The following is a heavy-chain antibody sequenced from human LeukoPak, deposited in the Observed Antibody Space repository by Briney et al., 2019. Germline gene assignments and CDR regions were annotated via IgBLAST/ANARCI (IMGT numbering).Heavy chain of an antibody. CDR1: GYSFISYW. V-gene: IGHV5-51*01. J-gene: IGHJ6*03. CDR3: ARHQRDREVIFGDYYYMDV. CDR2: IYPGDSET. D-gene: IGHD3-10*01. Sequence: GESLKISCKGSGYSFISYWIGWVRQMPGKGPEWMGIIYPGDSETRYSPSFQGQVTISVDKSISTAYLQWSRLKASDTAVYYCARHQRDREVIFGDYYYMDVWGTGTTVTVSS.